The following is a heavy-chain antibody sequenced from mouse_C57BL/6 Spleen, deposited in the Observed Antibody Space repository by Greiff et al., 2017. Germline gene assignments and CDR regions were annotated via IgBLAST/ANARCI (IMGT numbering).Heavy chain of an antibody. Sequence: QVQLQQPGAELVKPGASVKLSCKASGYTFTSYWMHWVKQRPGQGLEWIGMIHPNSGSTNYNEKFKSKATLTVDKSSSTAYMQRSSLTSEDSAVYYCARPGSSPHPMDYWGQGTSVTVSS. CDR3: ARPGSSPHPMDY. J-gene: IGHJ4*01. CDR1: GYTFTSYW. D-gene: IGHD1-1*01. CDR2: IHPNSGST. V-gene: IGHV1-64*01.